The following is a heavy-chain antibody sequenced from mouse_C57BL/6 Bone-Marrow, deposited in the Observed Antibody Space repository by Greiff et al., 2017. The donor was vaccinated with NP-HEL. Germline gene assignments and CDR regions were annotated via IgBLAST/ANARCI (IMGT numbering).Heavy chain of an antibody. CDR1: GFNIKDDY. CDR3: TTATFGY. V-gene: IGHV14-4*01. Sequence: VQLKQSGAELVRPGASVKLSCTASGFNIKDDYMHWVKQRPEQGLEWIGWIDPENGDTEYAPKFQGKATITADTSSNTAYLQLSSLTSEDAASYYCTTATFGYGDRGTALTVSS. J-gene: IGHJ2*01. CDR2: IDPENGDT.